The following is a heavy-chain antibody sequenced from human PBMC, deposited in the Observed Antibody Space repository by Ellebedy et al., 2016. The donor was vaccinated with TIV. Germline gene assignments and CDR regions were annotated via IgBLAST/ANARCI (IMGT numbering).Heavy chain of an antibody. D-gene: IGHD3-22*01. CDR1: GGSISSYF. Sequence: PGGSLRLSCTVSGGSISSYFWSWIRQPPGKGLEWIGYIDYSGNTNYNPSLPSRVTVSVDTSKNQFSLKLSSVTAADTAVYFCARHDPRYYESSGFYYGGWFDPWGQGILVTVSS. J-gene: IGHJ5*02. CDR2: IDYSGNT. CDR3: ARHDPRYYESSGFYYGGWFDP. V-gene: IGHV4-59*08.